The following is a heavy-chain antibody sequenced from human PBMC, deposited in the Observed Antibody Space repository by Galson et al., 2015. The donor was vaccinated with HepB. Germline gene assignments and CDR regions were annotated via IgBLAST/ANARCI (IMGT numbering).Heavy chain of an antibody. J-gene: IGHJ3*02. D-gene: IGHD1-14*01. CDR3: ARLPTGGGAFDI. CDR2: VYYSGST. CDR1: GGSISSSYYY. V-gene: IGHV4-39*01. Sequence: ETLSLTCSVSGGSISSSYYYWGWIRQPPGKGLEWIGSVYYSGSTYYNPSLKSRVTISVDTSKNQFSLKLTSVTAADTAVYYFARLPTGGGAFDIWGQGTMVTVSS.